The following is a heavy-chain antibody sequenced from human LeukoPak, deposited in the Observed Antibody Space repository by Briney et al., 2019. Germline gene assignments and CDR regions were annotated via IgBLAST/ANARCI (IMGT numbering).Heavy chain of an antibody. D-gene: IGHD3-22*01. Sequence: GRSLRLSCAASGFTFDDYAMHWVRQAPGKGLEWVSGISWNSGSIGYADSVKGRFTISRDNAKNSLYLQMNSLRAEDTALYYCAKGDYDSSGSTTHFFDYWGQGTLVTVSS. V-gene: IGHV3-9*01. CDR3: AKGDYDSSGSTTHFFDY. J-gene: IGHJ4*02. CDR1: GFTFDDYA. CDR2: ISWNSGSI.